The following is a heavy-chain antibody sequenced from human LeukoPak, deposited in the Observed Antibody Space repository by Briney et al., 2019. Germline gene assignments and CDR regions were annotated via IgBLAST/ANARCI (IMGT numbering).Heavy chain of an antibody. CDR2: ISSTGNTL. V-gene: IGHV3-48*03. D-gene: IGHD6-19*01. CDR3: AMHSSGWRIDS. Sequence: GGSLRLSCATSGFTFRTYEMNWVRQAPGKVLEWISYISSTGNTLYEDSVKGRFTISRDNSKNTLYLQMYSLRAEDTAVYYCAMHSSGWRIDSCGQGTLVTVSS. CDR1: GFTFRTYE. J-gene: IGHJ4*02.